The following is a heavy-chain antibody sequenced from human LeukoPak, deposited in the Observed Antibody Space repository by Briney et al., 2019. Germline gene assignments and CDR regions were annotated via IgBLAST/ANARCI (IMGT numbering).Heavy chain of an antibody. CDR2: INPNSGGT. Sequence: ASVKVSCKASGYTFTGYYMHWVRQAPGQGLEWMGWINPNSGGTNYAQKFQGRVTMTRDTSISTAYMELSRLRSDDTAVYYCASGRFLTCYDILTGYSPPDEYFQHWGQGTLVTVSS. CDR3: ASGRFLTCYDILTGYSPPDEYFQH. CDR1: GYTFTGYY. D-gene: IGHD3-9*01. V-gene: IGHV1-2*02. J-gene: IGHJ1*01.